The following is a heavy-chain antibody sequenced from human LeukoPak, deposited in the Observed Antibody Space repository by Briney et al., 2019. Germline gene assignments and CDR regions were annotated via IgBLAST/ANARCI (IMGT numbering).Heavy chain of an antibody. Sequence: SETLSLTCAVYGGSFSGYYWSWIRQPPGKGLEWIGEINHSGSTNYNPSLKSRVAISVDTSKNQFSLKLSSVTAADTAVYYCARANYDILTGYYRPSYYFDYWGQGTLVTVSS. CDR2: INHSGST. CDR3: ARANYDILTGYYRPSYYFDY. D-gene: IGHD3-9*01. CDR1: GGSFSGYY. V-gene: IGHV4-34*01. J-gene: IGHJ4*02.